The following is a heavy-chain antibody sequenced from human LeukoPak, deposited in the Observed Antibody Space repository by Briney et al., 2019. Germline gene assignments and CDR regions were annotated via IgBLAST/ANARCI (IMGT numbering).Heavy chain of an antibody. J-gene: IGHJ4*02. V-gene: IGHV4-34*01. CDR2: INHSGST. CDR3: ARGFPSSTYCSGGSCYSSQPGRY. CDR1: GGSFSGYY. Sequence: SETLSLTCAVYGGSFSGYYWSWIRQPPGKGLEWIGEINHSGSTNYNPSLKSRVTISVDTSKNQFSLKLSSVTAADTAVYYCARGFPSSTYCSGGSCYSSQPGRYWGQGTLVTVSS. D-gene: IGHD2-15*01.